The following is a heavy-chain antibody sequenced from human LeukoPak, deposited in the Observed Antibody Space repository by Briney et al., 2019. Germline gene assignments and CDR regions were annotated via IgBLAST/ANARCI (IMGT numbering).Heavy chain of an antibody. D-gene: IGHD2-15*01. CDR1: GFPFSSYA. CDR3: ARYCSGGSCNPYYYYYGMDV. V-gene: IGHV3-30-3*01. CDR2: ISYDGSNK. Sequence: GGSLRLSCAASGFPFSSYAMHWVRQAPGKGLEWVAVISYDGSNKYYTDSVKGRFTISRDNSKNTLYLQMNSLRAEDTAVYYCARYCSGGSCNPYYYYYGMDVWGQGTTVTVSS. J-gene: IGHJ6*02.